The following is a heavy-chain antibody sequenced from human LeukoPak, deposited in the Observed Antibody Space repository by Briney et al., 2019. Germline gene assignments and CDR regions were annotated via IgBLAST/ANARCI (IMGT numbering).Heavy chain of an antibody. V-gene: IGHV1-18*01. J-gene: IGHJ4*02. CDR1: GYTFASHG. Sequence: ASVKVSCKASGYTFASHGISWVRHAPGQGLHWMGWLNAYNGNTNYAQKLQGRVTMTTATSTSTAYMELRILRADDTAVYYCARDRVFVDTAIVSPVQYFDYWGQGTLVTVYS. D-gene: IGHD5-18*01. CDR2: LNAYNGNT. CDR3: ARDRVFVDTAIVSPVQYFDY.